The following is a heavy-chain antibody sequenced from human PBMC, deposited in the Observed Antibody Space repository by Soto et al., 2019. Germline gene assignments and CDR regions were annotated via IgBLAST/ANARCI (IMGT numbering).Heavy chain of an antibody. Sequence: EVQLVESGGGLVKPGGSLRLSCAASGFTFSSYSMNWVRQAPGKGLEWVSSISSSSSYIYYADSVKGRFTISRDNDKDSLYLQTNGLRAEDTVVYYCARENGGSYGTPDAFEIWGQGTMVTVSS. CDR2: ISSSSSYI. D-gene: IGHD1-26*01. V-gene: IGHV3-21*01. J-gene: IGHJ3*02. CDR1: GFTFSSYS. CDR3: ARENGGSYGTPDAFEI.